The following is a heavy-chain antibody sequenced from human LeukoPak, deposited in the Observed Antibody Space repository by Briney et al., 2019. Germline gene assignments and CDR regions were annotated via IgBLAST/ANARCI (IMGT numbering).Heavy chain of an antibody. CDR2: INPNSGGT. J-gene: IGHJ4*02. Sequence: ASVKVSCKASDYTFTSYGINWVRQAPGEGLEWMGWINPNSGGTNYAQKFQGRVTMTRDTSISTAYMELSRLRSDDTAVYYCARARRRGYSYGKELDYWGQGTLVTVSS. V-gene: IGHV1-2*02. D-gene: IGHD5-18*01. CDR3: ARARRRGYSYGKELDY. CDR1: DYTFTSYG.